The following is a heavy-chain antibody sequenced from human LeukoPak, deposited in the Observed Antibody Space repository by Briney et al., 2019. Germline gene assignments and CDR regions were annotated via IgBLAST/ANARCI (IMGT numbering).Heavy chain of an antibody. Sequence: GGSLRLPCAASGFTFSSYWMHWVRQAPGKGLVWVSRINSDGSSTTYADSVKGRFTISRDNAKNTLYLQMNSLRAEDTAVYYCAREGRVSGYDFDYWGQGTLVTVSS. V-gene: IGHV3-74*03. D-gene: IGHD5-12*01. CDR2: INSDGSST. J-gene: IGHJ4*02. CDR3: AREGRVSGYDFDY. CDR1: GFTFSSYW.